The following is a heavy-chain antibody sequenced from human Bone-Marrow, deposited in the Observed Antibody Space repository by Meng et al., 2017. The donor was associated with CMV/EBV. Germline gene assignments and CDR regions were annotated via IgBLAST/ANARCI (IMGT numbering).Heavy chain of an antibody. CDR2: IKSKTDGGTT. Sequence: GESLKISCAASGFTFSNAWMSWVRQAPGKGLEWVGRIKSKTDGGTTDYAAPVKGRFTISRDDSKNTLYLQMNSLKTEDTAVYYCTTDENGGRRYYYGMAVWGQGHTVNVAS. V-gene: IGHV3-15*01. CDR1: GFTFSNAW. J-gene: IGHJ6*02. D-gene: IGHD5-24*01. CDR3: TTDENGGRRYYYGMAV.